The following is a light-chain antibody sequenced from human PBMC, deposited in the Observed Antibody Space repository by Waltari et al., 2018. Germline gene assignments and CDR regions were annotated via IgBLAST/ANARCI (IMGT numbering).Light chain of an antibody. V-gene: IGLV1-47*01. Sequence: QSVLTQPPSASGTPGQRVTISCSGRSSNIGSNYVYWYQHVPGAAPKLLIYRNNPRPSGVPDRFSGSNSGTSASLAISGLRSEDEADYYCAAWDDSLSRWLLGGGTKLTVL. CDR1: SSNIGSNY. CDR3: AAWDDSLSRWL. J-gene: IGLJ3*02. CDR2: RNN.